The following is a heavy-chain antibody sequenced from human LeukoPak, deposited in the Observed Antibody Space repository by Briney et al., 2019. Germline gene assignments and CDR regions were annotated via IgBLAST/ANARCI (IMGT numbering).Heavy chain of an antibody. Sequence: GGSLRLSCAASGFTFSNYDMHWVRQATGKGLEWVSGIGTAGDIYYPGSVKGRFTISRENAKNSLYLQMNSLRAEDTAVYYCARDKITMVRGVMDYWGQGTLVTVSS. V-gene: IGHV3-13*01. CDR3: ARDKITMVRGVMDY. D-gene: IGHD3-10*01. J-gene: IGHJ4*02. CDR1: GFTFSNYD. CDR2: IGTAGDI.